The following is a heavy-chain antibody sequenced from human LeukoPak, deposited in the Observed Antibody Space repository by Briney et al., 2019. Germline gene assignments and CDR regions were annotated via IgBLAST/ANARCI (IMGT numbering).Heavy chain of an antibody. CDR3: ARDRRDISGYSHFDY. D-gene: IGHD3-22*01. CDR2: VSSSGSYI. J-gene: IGHJ4*02. CDR1: GFTFSSYW. Sequence: GGSLRLPCAASGFTFSSYWMNWVRQAPGKGLEWVSSVSSSGSYIYYADSVKGRFTISRDNAKNSLYLQMNSLRAEDTAVYYCARDRRDISGYSHFDYWGQGTLVTVSS. V-gene: IGHV3-21*01.